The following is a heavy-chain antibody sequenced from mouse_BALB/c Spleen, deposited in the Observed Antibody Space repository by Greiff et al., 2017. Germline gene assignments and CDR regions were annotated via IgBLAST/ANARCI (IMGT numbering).Heavy chain of an antibody. CDR2: ISYSGST. CDR3: ASYYRYDEVYYAMDY. V-gene: IGHV3-8*02. CDR1: GDSITSGY. J-gene: IGHJ4*01. Sequence: EVKLMESGPSLVKPSQTLSLTCSVTGDSITSGYWNWIRKFPGNKLEYMGYISYSGSTYYNPSLKSRISITRDTSKNQYYLQLNSVTTEDTATYYCASYYRYDEVYYAMDYWGQGTSVTVSS. D-gene: IGHD2-14*01.